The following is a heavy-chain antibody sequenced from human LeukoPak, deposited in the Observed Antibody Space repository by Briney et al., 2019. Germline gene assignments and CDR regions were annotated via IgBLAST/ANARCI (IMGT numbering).Heavy chain of an antibody. Sequence: GGSLRLSCAASGFTFSSYGMSWVRQAPGKGLEWVSYISSSSSTIYYADSVKGRFTISRDNAKNSLYLQMNSLRAEDTAVYYCARTTYYYDSSGQKLDYWGQGTLVTVSS. V-gene: IGHV3-48*01. J-gene: IGHJ4*02. CDR3: ARTTYYYDSSGQKLDY. D-gene: IGHD3-22*01. CDR2: ISSSSSTI. CDR1: GFTFSSYG.